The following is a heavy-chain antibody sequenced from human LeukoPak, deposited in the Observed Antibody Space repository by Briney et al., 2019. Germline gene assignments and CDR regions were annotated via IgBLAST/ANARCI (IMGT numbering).Heavy chain of an antibody. CDR1: GFTFSSFA. CDR3: ANDPLNNYYLNYMDV. J-gene: IGHJ6*03. CDR2: INTSGRRT. D-gene: IGHD3-16*02. Sequence: GGSLTLSCVSSGFTFSSFAMSWVRQAPGKGLEWVSSINTSGRRTYYADSVKGRFTISRDNSKNTLSLQMSSLKVDDPAVYYCANDPLNNYYLNYMDVWGNGTTVTVSS. V-gene: IGHV3-23*01.